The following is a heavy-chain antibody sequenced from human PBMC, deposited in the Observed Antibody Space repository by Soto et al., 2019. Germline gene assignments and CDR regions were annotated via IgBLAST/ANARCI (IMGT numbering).Heavy chain of an antibody. CDR2: IIPIFGTA. CDR3: ARTVFRDIVVVVAAIPVRYYGMDV. J-gene: IGHJ6*02. Sequence: SVKVSCKASGGTFSSYAISWVRQAPGQGLEWMGGIIPIFGTANYAQKFQGRVTITADESTSTAYMELSSLRSEDTAVYYCARTVFRDIVVVVAAIPVRYYGMDVWGQGTTVTVSS. CDR1: GGTFSSYA. D-gene: IGHD2-15*01. V-gene: IGHV1-69*13.